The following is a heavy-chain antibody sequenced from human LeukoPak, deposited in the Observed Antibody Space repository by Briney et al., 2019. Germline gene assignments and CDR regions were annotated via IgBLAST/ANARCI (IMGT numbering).Heavy chain of an antibody. CDR1: GFTFSSYA. Sequence: GGSLRLSCAASGFTFSSYAMTWVRQAPGKGLEWVGRTRNKANSYTTEYAASVKGRFTISRDDSKNSLYLQMNSLKTEDTAVYYCARRERRGYSYGRGTLDIWGQGTMVTVSS. V-gene: IGHV3-72*01. CDR2: TRNKANSYTT. D-gene: IGHD5-18*01. J-gene: IGHJ3*02. CDR3: ARRERRGYSYGRGTLDI.